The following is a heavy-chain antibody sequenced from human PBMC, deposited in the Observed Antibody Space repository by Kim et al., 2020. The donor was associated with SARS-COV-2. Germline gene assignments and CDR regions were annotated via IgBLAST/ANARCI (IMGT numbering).Heavy chain of an antibody. CDR3: AKSVIRGTHGLDV. V-gene: IGHV3-23*01. CDR1: GFTFSSYA. CDR2: ISVIGGNT. D-gene: IGHD3-10*01. J-gene: IGHJ6*02. Sequence: GGSLRLSCAASGFTFSSYAMSWVRQAPGKGLEWVSIISVIGGNTYYADSVKGRFTISRDNSKSTLYLQMDSLTAEDTAIYYCAKSVIRGTHGLDVWGHGT.